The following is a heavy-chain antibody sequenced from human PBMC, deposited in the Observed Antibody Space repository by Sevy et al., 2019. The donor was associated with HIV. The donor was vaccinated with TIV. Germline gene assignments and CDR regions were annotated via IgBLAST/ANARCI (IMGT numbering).Heavy chain of an antibody. Sequence: GGSLRLSCAASGFTFSRFWMSWVRQAPGKGLEWVANINQDGSERYYVDSVKGRFTISRDNAKNSLYLQMNSLRGEDTAVFFCARGGVCEWPLGPFDYWGQGTLVTVSS. V-gene: IGHV3-7*03. D-gene: IGHD3-3*01. CDR3: ARGGVCEWPLGPFDY. J-gene: IGHJ4*02. CDR2: INQDGSER. CDR1: GFTFSRFW.